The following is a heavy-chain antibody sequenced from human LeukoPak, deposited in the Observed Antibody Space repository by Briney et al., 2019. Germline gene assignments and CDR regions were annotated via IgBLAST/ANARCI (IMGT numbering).Heavy chain of an antibody. J-gene: IGHJ4*02. CDR2: IKQDEIEQ. D-gene: IGHD1-26*01. V-gene: IGHV3-7*01. Sequence: PGGSLRLSCAASGFTFSNYWMTWVRQAPGKGLEWVANIKQDEIEQYNVDSVKGRFTISRDNAKNSVYLQMNSLRAEDSAVYYCARSPGTWGAPDYWGQGALVTVSS. CDR3: ARSPGTWGAPDY. CDR1: GFTFSNYW.